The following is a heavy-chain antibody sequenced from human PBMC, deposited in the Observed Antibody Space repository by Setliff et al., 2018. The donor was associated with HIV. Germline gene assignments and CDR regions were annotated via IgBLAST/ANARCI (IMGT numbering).Heavy chain of an antibody. D-gene: IGHD3-10*01. CDR1: GGSINSGDYY. Sequence: SETLSLTCTVSGGSINSGDYYWTWIRQSPGKGLEWIGHVDYSGSSTYNPSLNSRVTLSIDTSKSQFSLRLSSVTAADTALYYCARRSTVARGVDCFDLWGQGTQVTVSS. J-gene: IGHJ4*02. V-gene: IGHV4-61*08. CDR2: VDYSGSS. CDR3: ARRSTVARGVDCFDL.